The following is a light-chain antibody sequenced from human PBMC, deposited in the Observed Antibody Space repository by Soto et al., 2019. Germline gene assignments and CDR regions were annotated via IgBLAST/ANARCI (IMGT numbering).Light chain of an antibody. Sequence: QSALTQPRPVSGSPGQSVTISCTGTSSDVGGYNYVSWYQQHPGKAPKLMIYDVSKRPSGVPDRFSGSKSGNTASLTISGLQAEDEADYYCCSYAVTYYVFGTGTKLTVL. CDR3: CSYAVTYYV. CDR2: DVS. CDR1: SSDVGGYNY. J-gene: IGLJ1*01. V-gene: IGLV2-11*01.